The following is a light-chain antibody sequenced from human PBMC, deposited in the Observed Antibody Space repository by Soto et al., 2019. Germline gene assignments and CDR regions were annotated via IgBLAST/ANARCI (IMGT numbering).Light chain of an antibody. CDR2: DAS. CDR3: QQRSNTFT. Sequence: ESVLTQSPATLFLSPGESATLSCRASQSVSNYLAWYQQKPGQAPRLLIYDASNRASGIPARFSGSGSGTDFTLTISSLEPEDLAVYYCQQRSNTFTFGPGTKVDIK. V-gene: IGKV3-11*01. CDR1: QSVSNY. J-gene: IGKJ3*01.